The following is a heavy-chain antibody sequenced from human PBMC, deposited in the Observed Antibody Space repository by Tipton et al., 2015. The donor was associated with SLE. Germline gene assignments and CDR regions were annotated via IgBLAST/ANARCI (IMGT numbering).Heavy chain of an antibody. CDR2: IYSTGTT. J-gene: IGHJ6*02. CDR1: GGSIRTSQHY. Sequence: TLSLTCNVFGGSIRTSQHYWGWVRQPPGKGLEWIGSIYSTGTTYYNPSLKSRVTISISVDSSKNQFSLKLSSVTAADTGVYYCARGAAFGVVISRWDYYCGMDVWGQGTTVTVSS. V-gene: IGHV4-39*07. CDR3: ARGAAFGVVISRWDYYCGMDV. D-gene: IGHD3-3*01.